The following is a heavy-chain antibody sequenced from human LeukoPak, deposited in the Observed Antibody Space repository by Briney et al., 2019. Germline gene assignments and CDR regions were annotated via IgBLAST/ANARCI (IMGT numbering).Heavy chain of an antibody. CDR1: GYTFTGYY. CDR3: ARGGGDSYGFDY. Sequence: ASVKVSCKASGYTFTGYYMLWVRQAPGQGLEWMGWINPNSGGTNYAQKFQGRVTMTRDTSISTAYMELNRLRSDDTAVYYCARGGGDSYGFDYWGQGTLVTVSS. D-gene: IGHD5-18*01. J-gene: IGHJ4*02. V-gene: IGHV1-2*02. CDR2: INPNSGGT.